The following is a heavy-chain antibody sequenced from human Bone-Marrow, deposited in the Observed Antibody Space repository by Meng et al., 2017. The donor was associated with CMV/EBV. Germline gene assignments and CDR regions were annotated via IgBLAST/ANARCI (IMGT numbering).Heavy chain of an antibody. V-gene: IGHV1-46*01. J-gene: IGHJ4*02. D-gene: IGHD2-15*01. CDR3: ARAKTYCSGGSCYLILVDY. Sequence: ASVKVSCKASGYTFTSYYMHWVRQAPGQGLEWMGIINPSGGSTSYAQKFQGRVTMTRDTSTSTVYMELSSLRSEDTAVYYCARAKTYCSGGSCYLILVDYWGQGTRVTGAS. CDR1: GYTFTSYY. CDR2: INPSGGST.